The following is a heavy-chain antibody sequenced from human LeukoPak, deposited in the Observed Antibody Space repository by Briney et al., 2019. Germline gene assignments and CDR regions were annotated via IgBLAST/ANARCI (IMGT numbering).Heavy chain of an antibody. CDR1: GFTFSSYE. J-gene: IGHJ3*02. Sequence: GGSLRLSCAAFGFTFSSYEMHWVRQAPRKGLEWLSYISSSGNPIKYADSVKGRFTISRDNARNSLYLQMNNLRPEDTALYYCVRGGYDIWGQGTVVTVSS. V-gene: IGHV3-48*03. CDR2: ISSSGNPI. CDR3: VRGGYDI. D-gene: IGHD6-13*01.